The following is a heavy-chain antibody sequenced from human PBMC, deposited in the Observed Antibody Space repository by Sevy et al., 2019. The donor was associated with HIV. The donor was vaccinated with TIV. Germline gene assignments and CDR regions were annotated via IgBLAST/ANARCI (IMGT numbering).Heavy chain of an antibody. Sequence: GGSLRLSCAASGFTFSSYAMHWVRQAPGKALEWVAVTGYDGSKTNYADSVKGRFTVSRDNSKSTLYLQMNSLRREDKVVYYCARYLFGGSENYDVLTGSYSGTLDPWGQGALVTVSS. CDR3: ARYLFGGSENYDVLTGSYSGTLDP. D-gene: IGHD3-9*01. J-gene: IGHJ5*02. CDR2: TGYDGSKT. V-gene: IGHV3-30*04. CDR1: GFTFSSYA.